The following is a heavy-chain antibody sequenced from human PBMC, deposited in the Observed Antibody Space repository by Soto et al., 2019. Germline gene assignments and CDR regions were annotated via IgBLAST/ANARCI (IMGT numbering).Heavy chain of an antibody. CDR3: ARSCTSCYVFSSYYGMDV. CDR2: ISYYGSNK. V-gene: IGHV3-30-3*01. J-gene: IGHJ6*02. CDR1: GFTFSSYA. D-gene: IGHD2-2*01. Sequence: GGSLRLSCAASGFTFSSYAMHWVRQAPGKGLEWVAVISYYGSNKYYADSVKGRFTISGDNSKNTRYLQMNSLRAEDTAVYYCARSCTSCYVFSSYYGMDVWGQGTTVTVSS.